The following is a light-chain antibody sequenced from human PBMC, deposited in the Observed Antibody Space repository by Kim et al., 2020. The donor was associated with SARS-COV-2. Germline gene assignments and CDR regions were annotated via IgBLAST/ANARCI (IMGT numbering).Light chain of an antibody. V-gene: IGKV1-5*01. CDR3: QQYESYST. CDR1: QNIRAW. CDR2: DGS. Sequence: SASGGDRVPITCRTSQNIRAWLAWYQQKPGKAPKLLIYDGSILESGVPSRFSGSGSGTDFTLTINSLQPDDFATYYCQQYESYSTFGQGTKVDIK. J-gene: IGKJ1*01.